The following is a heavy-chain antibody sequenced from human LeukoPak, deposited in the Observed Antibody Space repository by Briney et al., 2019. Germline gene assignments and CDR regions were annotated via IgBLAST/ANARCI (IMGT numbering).Heavy chain of an antibody. CDR3: SSLDY. V-gene: IGHV3-64D*06. J-gene: IGHJ4*02. CDR2: ISSRGSST. D-gene: IGHD6-13*01. Sequence: GGSLRLSCSASGFTFRSYAMHWVREAPGKGLEYVSAISSRGSSTYYADSLKGRFTISRDDSKNTLYLEMSSLRAEDTALYYCSSLDYWGQGTLVTVSS. CDR1: GFTFRSYA.